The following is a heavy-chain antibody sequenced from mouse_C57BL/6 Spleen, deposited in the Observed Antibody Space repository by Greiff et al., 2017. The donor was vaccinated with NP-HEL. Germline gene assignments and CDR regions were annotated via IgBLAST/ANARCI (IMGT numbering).Heavy chain of an antibody. J-gene: IGHJ2*01. V-gene: IGHV5-6*02. Sequence: EVKVVESGGDLVKPGGSLKLSCAASGFTFSSYGMSWVRRTPDKRLEWVATISSGGSYTYYPDSVKGRFTISRDNAKNTLYLQMRSLKSEDTAMYYCARRTTVVATQYYFDYWGQGTTLTVSS. CDR3: ARRTTVVATQYYFDY. D-gene: IGHD1-1*01. CDR1: GFTFSSYG. CDR2: ISSGGSYT.